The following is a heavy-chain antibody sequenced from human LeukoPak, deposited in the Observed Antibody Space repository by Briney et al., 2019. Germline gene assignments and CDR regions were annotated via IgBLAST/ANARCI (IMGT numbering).Heavy chain of an antibody. CDR2: INPNSGGT. CDR3: ARGNDYYYDSSALDY. Sequence: ASVKVSFKASGYTFTGYYMHWVRQAPGQGLEWMGWINPNSGGTNYAQKFQGRVTMTRDTSISTAYMELSRLRSDDTAVYYCARGNDYYYDSSALDYWGQGTLVTVSS. D-gene: IGHD3-22*01. CDR1: GYTFTGYY. J-gene: IGHJ4*02. V-gene: IGHV1-2*02.